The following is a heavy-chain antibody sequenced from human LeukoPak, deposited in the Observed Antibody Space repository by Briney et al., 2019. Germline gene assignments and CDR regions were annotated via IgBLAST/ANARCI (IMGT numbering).Heavy chain of an antibody. J-gene: IGHJ5*02. CDR3: AKRYCSSTSCYWFDP. D-gene: IGHD2-2*01. V-gene: IGHV1-69*05. CDR1: GGTFSSYA. CDR2: IIPIFGTA. Sequence: GASVTVSCKASGGTFSSYAVSWVRQAPGQGLEWMGGIIPIFGTANYAQKFQGRVTITTDESTSTAYMELSSLRSEDTAVYYCAKRYCSSTSCYWFDPWGQGTLVTVSS.